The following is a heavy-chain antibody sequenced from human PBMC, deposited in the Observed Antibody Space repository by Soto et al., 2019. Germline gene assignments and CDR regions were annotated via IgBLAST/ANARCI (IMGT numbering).Heavy chain of an antibody. CDR1: GYIFTSQG. Sequence: GASVKVSCKASGYIFTSQGISWVQQAPGQGLEWKGWISTYNGNPNYAQKLQGRVTMTTNTSTTTAFLELRSLTSDDTAVYYCARGRTRALDYWGQGTPVTVSS. D-gene: IGHD1-7*01. CDR3: ARGRTRALDY. J-gene: IGHJ4*02. V-gene: IGHV1-18*01. CDR2: ISTYNGNP.